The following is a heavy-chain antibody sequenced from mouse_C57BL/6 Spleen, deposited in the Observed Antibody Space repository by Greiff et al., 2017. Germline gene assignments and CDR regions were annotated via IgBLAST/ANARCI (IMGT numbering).Heavy chain of an antibody. CDR1: GYTFTDYY. CDR2: INPNNGGT. D-gene: IGHD1-1*01. V-gene: IGHV1-26*01. J-gene: IGHJ4*01. Sequence: VQLQQSGPELVKPGASVKISCKASGYTFTDYYMNWVKQSHGKSLEWIGDINPNNGGTSYNQKFKGKATLTVDKSSSTAYMELRSLTSEDSAVYYCARWIYYGSSYVGAMDYWGQGTSVTVSS. CDR3: ARWIYYGSSYVGAMDY.